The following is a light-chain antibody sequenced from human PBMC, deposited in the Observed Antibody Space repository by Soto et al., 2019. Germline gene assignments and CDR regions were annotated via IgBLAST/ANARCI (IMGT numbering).Light chain of an antibody. CDR3: QQYNSSPWK. Sequence: IQMTQSPSTLSASIGDRVTITCRARQSIRTWLAWYQQKPGKAPKLLIYDASSLESGVPSRFSGSGSGTEFSLTISSLQSDDFATYYGQQYNSSPWKVGPGTQVEIK. CDR1: QSIRTW. CDR2: DAS. V-gene: IGKV1-5*01. J-gene: IGKJ1*01.